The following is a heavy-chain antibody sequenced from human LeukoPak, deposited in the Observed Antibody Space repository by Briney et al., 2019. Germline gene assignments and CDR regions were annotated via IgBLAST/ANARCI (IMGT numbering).Heavy chain of an antibody. Sequence: GGSLRLSCAASGFTFRSYAMNWVRQAPGKGLEWVSVIYSGGSTYYADSVKGRFTISRDDSKNTLYLQMNSLRAEDTAVYYCARDLYCSGTSCNGAYWGQGTLVTVSS. CDR3: ARDLYCSGTSCNGAY. V-gene: IGHV3-53*01. CDR2: IYSGGST. CDR1: GFTFRSYA. D-gene: IGHD2-2*01. J-gene: IGHJ4*02.